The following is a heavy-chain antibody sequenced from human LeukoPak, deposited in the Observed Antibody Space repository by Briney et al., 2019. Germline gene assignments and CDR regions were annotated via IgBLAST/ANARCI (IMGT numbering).Heavy chain of an antibody. CDR2: ISGSGGST. D-gene: IGHD6-19*01. Sequence: GGSLRLSCAASGFTFSSYAMSWVRQAPGKGLEWVSAISGSGGSTYYADSVKGRFTISRDNSKNTLYLQMNSLRAEDTAVYYCAKGTGVYSSGWCGDLDYWGQGTLVTVSS. CDR1: GFTFSSYA. CDR3: AKGTGVYSSGWCGDLDY. J-gene: IGHJ4*02. V-gene: IGHV3-23*01.